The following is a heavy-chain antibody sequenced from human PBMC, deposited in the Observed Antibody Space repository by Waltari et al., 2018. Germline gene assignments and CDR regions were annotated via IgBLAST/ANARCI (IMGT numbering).Heavy chain of an antibody. CDR2: INHSGGT. D-gene: IGHD3-10*01. Sequence: QVQLQQWGAGLLKPSETLSLTCAVYGGSFSGYYWTWIRQPPGKGLGWIGEINHSGGTKYDPSRKSRVTISVDTSKNQFSLKVSSVTAADTAVYYCVIGRRPFGDSGIWTFAYWGQGTLVTVSS. J-gene: IGHJ4*02. CDR3: VIGRRPFGDSGIWTFAY. CDR1: GGSFSGYY. V-gene: IGHV4-34*01.